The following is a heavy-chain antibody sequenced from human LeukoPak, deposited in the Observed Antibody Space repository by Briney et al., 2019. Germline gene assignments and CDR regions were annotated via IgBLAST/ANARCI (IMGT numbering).Heavy chain of an antibody. CDR3: ARDQNLHEIDY. V-gene: IGHV3-30-3*01. CDR2: ISYDGSNK. CDR1: GFTFSSYA. Sequence: GGSLRLSCAASGFTFSSYAMHWVRQAPGKGLEWVAVISYDGSNKYYADSVKGRFTISRDNSKNTLYLQMNSLRAEDTAVYYCARDQNLHEIDYWGQGTLVTVSS. J-gene: IGHJ4*02. D-gene: IGHD2/OR15-2a*01.